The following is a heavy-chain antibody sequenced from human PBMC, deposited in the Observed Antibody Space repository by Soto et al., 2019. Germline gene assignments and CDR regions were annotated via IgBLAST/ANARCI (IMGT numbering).Heavy chain of an antibody. CDR2: IYYSGST. CDR3: ARVRGDPLFDY. CDR1: GGSISSSSYY. D-gene: IGHD3-10*01. Sequence: SETLSLTCTVSGGSISSSSYYWGWIRQPPGKGLEWIGSIYYSGSTYYNPSLESRVTISVDTSKNQFSLKLSSVTAADTAVYYCARVRGDPLFDYWGQGTLVTVSS. V-gene: IGHV4-39*01. J-gene: IGHJ4*02.